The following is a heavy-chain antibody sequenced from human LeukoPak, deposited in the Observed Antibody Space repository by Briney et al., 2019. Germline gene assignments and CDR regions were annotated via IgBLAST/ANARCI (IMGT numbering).Heavy chain of an antibody. J-gene: IGHJ4*02. V-gene: IGHV4-59*11. CDR1: VDLIDCHY. Sequence: PSETLSLTCTVSVDLIDCHYWRWLRQSPGKGREWFGYVFYTGSTNYNPSLKRRVTMSLDTSRDQFSLRLTTVTAADTAIYSCASRPAGNTWYGVFDSWSPGTLVTVSS. D-gene: IGHD6-13*01. CDR2: VFYTGST. CDR3: ASRPAGNTWYGVFDS.